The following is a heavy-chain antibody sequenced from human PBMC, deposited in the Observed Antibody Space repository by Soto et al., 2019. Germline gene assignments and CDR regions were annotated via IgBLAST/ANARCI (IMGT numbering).Heavy chain of an antibody. CDR3: ARDPGELVGGSSWYYYYYGMDV. Sequence: VRQAPGQGLEWMGIINPSGGSTSYAQKFQGRVTMTRDTSTSTVYMELSSLRSEDTAVYYCARDPGELVGGSSWYYYYYGMDVWGQGTTVTVSS. CDR2: INPSGGST. J-gene: IGHJ6*02. D-gene: IGHD6-13*01. V-gene: IGHV1-46*01.